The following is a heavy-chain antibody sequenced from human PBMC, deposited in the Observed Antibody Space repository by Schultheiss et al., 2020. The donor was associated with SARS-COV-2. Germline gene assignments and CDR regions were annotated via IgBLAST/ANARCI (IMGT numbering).Heavy chain of an antibody. CDR3: ARLRFLGGHTYAKTLQSYYYYMDV. V-gene: IGHV5-51*01. Sequence: GGSLRLSCKGSGYSFTSYWIGWVRQMPGKGLEWMGIIYPGDSDTRYSPSFQGQVTISADKSISTAYLQWSSLKASDTAMYYCARLRFLGGHTYAKTLQSYYYYMDVWGKGTTVTVSS. D-gene: IGHD3-3*01. CDR1: GYSFTSYW. J-gene: IGHJ6*03. CDR2: IYPGDSDT.